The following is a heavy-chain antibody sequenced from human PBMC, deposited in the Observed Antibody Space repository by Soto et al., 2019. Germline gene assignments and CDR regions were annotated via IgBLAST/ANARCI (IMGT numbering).Heavy chain of an antibody. Sequence: PGGSLRLSCAASGFTFSSYAMHWVRQAPGKGLEWVAVISYDGSNKYYADSVKGRFTISRDNSKNTLYLQMNSLRAEDTAVYYCARNPVAGKGGGYYYYGMDVWGQGTTVTVSS. CDR3: ARNPVAGKGGGYYYYGMDV. J-gene: IGHJ6*02. V-gene: IGHV3-30-3*01. D-gene: IGHD6-19*01. CDR1: GFTFSSYA. CDR2: ISYDGSNK.